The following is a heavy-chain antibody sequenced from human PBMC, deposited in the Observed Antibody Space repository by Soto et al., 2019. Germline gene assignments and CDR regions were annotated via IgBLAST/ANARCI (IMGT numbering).Heavy chain of an antibody. J-gene: IGHJ4*02. CDR2: IDEYGNTI. CDR3: TRDIRGRWAY. CDR1: VFTFSIYW. V-gene: IGHV3-74*01. D-gene: IGHD3-16*01. Sequence: HPWGFLLLSCAASVFTFSIYWMHLVRQVPGKGLLWVSRIDEYGNTIDYADSVRGRFTISRDNARNTLYLEMNSLRAEDTALYYCTRDIRGRWAYWGPGTMVTVSS.